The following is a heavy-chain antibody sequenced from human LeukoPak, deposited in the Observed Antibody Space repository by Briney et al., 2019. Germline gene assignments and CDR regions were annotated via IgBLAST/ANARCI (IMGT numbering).Heavy chain of an antibody. Sequence: GASVKVSYKASGYTFTGYYMHWVRQAPGQGLEWMGWINPNSGGTNYAQKFQGRVTMTRDTSISTAYMELSRLRSDDTAVYYCARDLDYYDSSGYQRIAFDIWGQGTMVTVSS. CDR1: GYTFTGYY. CDR3: ARDLDYYDSSGYQRIAFDI. J-gene: IGHJ3*02. D-gene: IGHD3-22*01. V-gene: IGHV1-2*02. CDR2: INPNSGGT.